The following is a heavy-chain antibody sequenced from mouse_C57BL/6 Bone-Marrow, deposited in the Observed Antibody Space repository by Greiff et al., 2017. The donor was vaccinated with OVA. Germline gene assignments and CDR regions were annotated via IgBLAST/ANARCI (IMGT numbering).Heavy chain of an antibody. CDR3: ATRFYYDYPAWFAD. CDR2: IYPGSGST. J-gene: IGHJ3*01. Sequence: VQLQQPGAELVKPGASVKMSCKASGYTFTSYWITWVKQRPGQGLEWIGDIYPGSGSTNYNEKFQSKATLTVDTSSSTAYMQLSSLTSEDSAVYYCATRFYYDYPAWFADGGQGTLVTVSA. CDR1: GYTFTSYW. V-gene: IGHV1-55*01. D-gene: IGHD2-4*01.